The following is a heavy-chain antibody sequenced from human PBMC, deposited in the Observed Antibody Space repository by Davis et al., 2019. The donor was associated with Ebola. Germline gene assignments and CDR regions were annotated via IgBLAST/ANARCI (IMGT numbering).Heavy chain of an antibody. Sequence: GESLKISCAASGFTFSSYWMSWVRQAPGKGLEWVANIKQDGSEKYYVDSVKGRFTISRDNSKNTLYLQMNSLRAEDTAVYYCAKDRYSSSWGFFDYWGQGTLVTVSS. CDR1: GFTFSSYW. CDR3: AKDRYSSSWGFFDY. CDR2: IKQDGSEK. V-gene: IGHV3-7*01. J-gene: IGHJ4*02. D-gene: IGHD6-13*01.